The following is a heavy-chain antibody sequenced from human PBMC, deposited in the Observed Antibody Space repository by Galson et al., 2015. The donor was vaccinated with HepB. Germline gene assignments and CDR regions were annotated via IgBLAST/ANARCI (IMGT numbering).Heavy chain of an antibody. Sequence: SVKVSCKASGGTFSSDAFSWVRQAPGHGLEWMGGHIPMFGTANYAQKFQGRVTITADAFPSTAHMELSSLRSDATAVYYCARGVGYSSSSGLVYWGQGTLVTVSP. CDR3: ARGVGYSSSSGLVY. CDR1: GGTFSSDA. J-gene: IGHJ4*02. CDR2: HIPMFGTA. D-gene: IGHD6-6*01. V-gene: IGHV1-69*13.